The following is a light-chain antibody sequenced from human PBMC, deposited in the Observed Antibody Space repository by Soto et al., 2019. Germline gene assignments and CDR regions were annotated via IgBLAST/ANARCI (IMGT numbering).Light chain of an antibody. J-gene: IGKJ1*01. CDR1: QGISNY. CDR3: QKYDSAPWT. CDR2: AAS. Sequence: DIQMTQSPSSLSASVRDRVTITCRASQGISNYLAWYQQTPGKVPKLLIYAASTLQSGVPSRFSGSGSGTDFTLTISSLQPEDVATDYCQKYDSAPWTFGQGTKVEIK. V-gene: IGKV1-27*01.